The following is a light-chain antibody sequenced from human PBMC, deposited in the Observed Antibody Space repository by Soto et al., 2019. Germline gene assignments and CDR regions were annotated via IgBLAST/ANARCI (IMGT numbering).Light chain of an antibody. J-gene: IGKJ5*01. CDR3: QQRSNRPPIT. CDR1: QSVSSY. CDR2: DAS. V-gene: IGKV3-11*01. Sequence: IGLTQSPDTLSLSPGERATLSCRASQSVSSYLAWYQQKPGQAPRLLIYDASNRATGIPARFSGSGSGTDFTLTISSLEPEDFAVYYCQQRSNRPPITFGQGTLLET.